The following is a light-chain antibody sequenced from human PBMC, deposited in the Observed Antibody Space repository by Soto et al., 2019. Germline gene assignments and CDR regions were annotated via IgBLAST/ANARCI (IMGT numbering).Light chain of an antibody. J-gene: IGLJ1*01. CDR3: QSYDISLSGFV. CDR1: NSNIGSNT. CDR2: GNN. V-gene: IGLV1-44*01. Sequence: QSVLTQPPSASGTPGQTVAISCSRTNSNIGSNTVNWYQQFPGTAPKLLIYGNNQRPSGVPDRFSGSKSGTSASLAITGLQAEDEADYYCQSYDISLSGFVFGSGTKVTVL.